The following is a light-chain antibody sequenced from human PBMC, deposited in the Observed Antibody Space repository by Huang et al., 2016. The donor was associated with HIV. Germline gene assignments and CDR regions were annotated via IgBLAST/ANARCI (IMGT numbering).Light chain of an antibody. Sequence: EIVLTQSPATLSLSPGERATVSCRVSQTIKNISLAWYQQKPGQGPRLLIYGASSRATDIPDRFSGSGSGTDFTLTINRLEPEDFAVYYCQQYDSSQGISFGQGTRLEMK. CDR3: QQYDSSQGIS. CDR2: GAS. V-gene: IGKV3-20*01. J-gene: IGKJ5*01. CDR1: QTIKNIS.